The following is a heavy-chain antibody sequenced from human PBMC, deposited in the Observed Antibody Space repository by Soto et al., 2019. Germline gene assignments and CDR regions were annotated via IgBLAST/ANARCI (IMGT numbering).Heavy chain of an antibody. CDR1: GFRFSDFE. J-gene: IGHJ3*02. Sequence: GGSLRLSCAASGFRFSDFEMNWVRQAPGKGLQWVSYISISSSTIYYADSVKGRFTVSRDNAKNSLYLQMNSLRAEDTAVYYCARDLSDGRWLQSDTFDIWGQGTMVTVSS. CDR3: ARDLSDGRWLQSDTFDI. D-gene: IGHD5-12*01. CDR2: ISISSSTI. V-gene: IGHV3-48*03.